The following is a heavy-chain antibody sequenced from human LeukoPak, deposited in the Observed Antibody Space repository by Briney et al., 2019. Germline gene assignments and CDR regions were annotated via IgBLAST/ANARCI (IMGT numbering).Heavy chain of an antibody. CDR3: AKFRAAAGTDY. D-gene: IGHD6-13*01. CDR2: IRYDGSNK. Sequence: GGSLRLSCAASGFTFSSYGMHWVRQAPGKGLEWVAFIRYDGSNKYYADSVKGRFTISRDNSKNTLYLQMNSLRAEDTAVYYCAKFRAAAGTDYWGQGTLVTVSS. CDR1: GFTFSSYG. J-gene: IGHJ4*02. V-gene: IGHV3-30*02.